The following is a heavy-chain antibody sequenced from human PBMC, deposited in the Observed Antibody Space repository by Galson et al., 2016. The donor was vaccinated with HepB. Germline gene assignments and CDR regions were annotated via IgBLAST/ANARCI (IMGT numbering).Heavy chain of an antibody. V-gene: IGHV3-9*01. CDR2: INRNSVII. D-gene: IGHD3/OR15-3a*01. J-gene: IGHJ4*02. CDR3: ANSLMISTSQGRGST. Sequence: SLRLSCAASGFTFEDYAIHWVRQVPGKGLEWVASINRNSVIIGYEDSVKGRITISRDNAKNSVDRQMNSLRAEDTAVYYCANSLMISTSQGRGSTWGQGTLVTVSS. CDR1: GFTFEDYA.